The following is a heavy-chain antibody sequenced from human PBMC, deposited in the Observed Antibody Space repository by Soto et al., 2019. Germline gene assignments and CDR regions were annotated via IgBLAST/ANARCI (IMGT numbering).Heavy chain of an antibody. CDR1: GFTFSSYA. V-gene: IGHV3-30-3*01. Sequence: QSGGSLRLSCAASGFTFSSYAMHWVRQAPGKGLEWVAVISYDGSNKYYADSVKGRFTISRDNSKNTLYLQMNSLRAEDTAVYYCARDSPRYSSGWYTRRYYGMDVWGQGTTVTVSS. CDR2: ISYDGSNK. D-gene: IGHD6-19*01. CDR3: ARDSPRYSSGWYTRRYYGMDV. J-gene: IGHJ6*02.